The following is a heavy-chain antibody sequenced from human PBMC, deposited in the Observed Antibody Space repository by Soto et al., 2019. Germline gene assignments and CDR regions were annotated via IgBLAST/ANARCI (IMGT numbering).Heavy chain of an antibody. V-gene: IGHV3-11*01. Sequence: GGSLRLSCAASGFTFSDYYMSWIRQAPGKGLEWVSYISSSGGTIYYADSVKGRFTISRDNAKNSLYLQMNSLRAEDTAVYYCARETLSRSRDYAFDIWGQGTMVTVSS. CDR2: ISSSGGTI. D-gene: IGHD3-10*01. CDR3: ARETLSRSRDYAFDI. J-gene: IGHJ3*02. CDR1: GFTFSDYY.